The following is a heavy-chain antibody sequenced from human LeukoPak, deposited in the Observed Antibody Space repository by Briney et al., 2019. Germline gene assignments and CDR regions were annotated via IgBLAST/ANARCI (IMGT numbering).Heavy chain of an antibody. CDR1: GGTFSSYA. Sequence: ASVKVSCKASGGTFSSYAISWVRQAPGQGFEWMGWINPNSGGPNYAQKFQGRVTMTRDTSISTAYMELSRLTSDDTAIYYCARVGYCTHGVCYSMDPWGRGTTVIVSS. D-gene: IGHD2-8*01. V-gene: IGHV1-2*02. J-gene: IGHJ6*04. CDR2: INPNSGGP. CDR3: ARVGYCTHGVCYSMDP.